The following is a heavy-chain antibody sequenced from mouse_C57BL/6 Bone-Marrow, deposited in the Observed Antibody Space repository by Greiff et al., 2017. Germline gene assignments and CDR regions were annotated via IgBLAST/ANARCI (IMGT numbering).Heavy chain of an antibody. D-gene: IGHD1-1*01. J-gene: IGHJ2*01. CDR3: ARWYYGSSYLGDY. Sequence: QVQLKESGAELARPGASVKLSCKASGYTFTSYGISWVKQRTGQGLEWIGEIYPRSGNTYYNEKFKGKATLTADKSSSTAYMELRSLTSEDSAVYFCARWYYGSSYLGDYWGQGTTLTVSS. V-gene: IGHV1-81*01. CDR2: IYPRSGNT. CDR1: GYTFTSYG.